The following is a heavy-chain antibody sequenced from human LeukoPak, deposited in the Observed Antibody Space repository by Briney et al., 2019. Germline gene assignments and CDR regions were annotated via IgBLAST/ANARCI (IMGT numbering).Heavy chain of an antibody. CDR2: IYSGDST. D-gene: IGHD3-22*01. CDR1: GFTVSTNY. J-gene: IGHJ4*02. CDR3: AKDPTDFDSSGQTYFDY. V-gene: IGHV3-66*01. Sequence: GGSLRLSCAASGFTVSTNYMSWVRQAPGKGLEWVSVIYSGDSTYYADSVKGRFTISRDNSKNTLYLQMNSLRAEDTAVYYCAKDPTDFDSSGQTYFDYWGQGSLVTVSS.